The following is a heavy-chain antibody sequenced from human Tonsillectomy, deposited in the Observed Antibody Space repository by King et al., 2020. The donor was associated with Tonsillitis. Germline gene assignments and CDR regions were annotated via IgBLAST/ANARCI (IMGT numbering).Heavy chain of an antibody. CDR3: ARYVSGSFDY. D-gene: IGHD1-26*01. CDR1: GGSISTMDQY. Sequence: QLQESGPGVVKPSETLSLTFTVSGGSISTMDQYWAWIRQPPGKGLEWIGYMYNTWTTFYNPSLKSRITISGGTSENRFSLKLSSVTAADTAVYFCARYVSGSFDYWGQGALVTVSS. V-gene: IGHV4-39*01. CDR2: MYNTWTT. J-gene: IGHJ4*02.